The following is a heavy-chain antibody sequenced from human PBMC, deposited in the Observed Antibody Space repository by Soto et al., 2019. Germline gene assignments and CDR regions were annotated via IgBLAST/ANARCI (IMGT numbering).Heavy chain of an antibody. CDR1: GGTFSSYA. V-gene: IGHV1-69*13. Sequence: ASVKVSCKASGGTFSSYAISWVRQAPGQGLEWMGGIIPIFGTANYAQKFQGRVTITADESTSTAYMELNSLRAEDTAVYYCAKVESALWFHGQIYWGQGTLVTVSS. D-gene: IGHD3-10*01. CDR3: AKVESALWFHGQIY. J-gene: IGHJ4*02. CDR2: IIPIFGTA.